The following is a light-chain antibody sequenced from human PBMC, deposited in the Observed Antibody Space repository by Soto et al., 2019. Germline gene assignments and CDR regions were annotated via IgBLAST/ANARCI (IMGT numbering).Light chain of an antibody. J-gene: IGKJ1*01. V-gene: IGKV3-20*01. CDR2: GTS. CDR1: QSVSSSY. CDR3: EHYGSSSWT. Sequence: EIVLTQSPGTLSLSPGERATLSCRASQSVSSSYLAWYQQKRGQAPRLLIYGTSSRATAIPARFSGSGSGTDFPLTISRLEREDFAVYYCEHYGSSSWTVGQGTKV.